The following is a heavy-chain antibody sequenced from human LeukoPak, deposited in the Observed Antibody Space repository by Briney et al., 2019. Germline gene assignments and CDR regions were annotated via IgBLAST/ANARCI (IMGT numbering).Heavy chain of an antibody. CDR2: IDPSDSYT. Sequence: GESLKISCKGSGYSFTTYWIGWVRQMPGKGLEWMGRIDPSDSYTNYSPSFQGHVTISADKSISTAYLQWSSLKASDTAMYYCARRGYSGYDRPPYYFDYWGQGTLVTVSS. J-gene: IGHJ4*02. CDR1: GYSFTTYW. CDR3: ARRGYSGYDRPPYYFDY. V-gene: IGHV5-10-1*01. D-gene: IGHD5-12*01.